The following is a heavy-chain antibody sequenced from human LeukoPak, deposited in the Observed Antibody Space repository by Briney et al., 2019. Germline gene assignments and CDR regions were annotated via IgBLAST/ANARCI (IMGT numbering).Heavy chain of an antibody. J-gene: IGHJ4*02. D-gene: IGHD2-2*01. CDR1: GYSFTSYW. CDR2: IYPGDSDT. Sequence: GESLKISCKGSGYSFTSYWNGWVHQMPGKGLEWMGIIYPGDSDTRYSPSFQGQVTISADKSISTAYLQWSSLQASDTAMYYCARQGGLGYCSSTSCPNDYWGQGTLVTVSS. CDR3: ARQGGLGYCSSTSCPNDY. V-gene: IGHV5-51*07.